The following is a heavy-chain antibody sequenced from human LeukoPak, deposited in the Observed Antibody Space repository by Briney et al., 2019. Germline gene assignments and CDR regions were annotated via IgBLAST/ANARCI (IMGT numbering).Heavy chain of an antibody. CDR2: IIPIFGIA. J-gene: IGHJ5*02. CDR3: ARDFEDGDYVGPRWFDP. D-gene: IGHD4-17*01. V-gene: IGHV1-69*04. CDR1: GGTFSSYA. Sequence: SVKVSCKASGGTFSSYAISWVRQAPGQGLEWMGRIIPIFGIANYAQKFQGRVTITADKSTSTAYMELSRLRSEDTAVYYCARDFEDGDYVGPRWFDPWGQGTLVTVSS.